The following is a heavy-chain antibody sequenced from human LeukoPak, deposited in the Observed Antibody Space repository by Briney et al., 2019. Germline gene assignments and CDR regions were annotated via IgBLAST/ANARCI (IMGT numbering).Heavy chain of an antibody. CDR2: ISSSSSYI. V-gene: IGHV3-21*01. J-gene: IGHJ3*02. CDR3: ARAGLRSRSDAFDI. CDR1: GFTFSSYS. Sequence: GGSLRLSCAASGFTFSSYSMNWVRQAPGKGLEWVSSISSSSSYIYYADSVKGRFTISRDNAKNPLYLQMNSLRAEDTAVYYCARAGLRSRSDAFDIWGQGTMVTVSS. D-gene: IGHD4-17*01.